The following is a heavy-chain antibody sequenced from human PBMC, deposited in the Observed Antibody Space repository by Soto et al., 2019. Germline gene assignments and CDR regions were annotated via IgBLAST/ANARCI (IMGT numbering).Heavy chain of an antibody. CDR2: IYWDDSK. CDR3: AHTYTDHHAFWSDYQTSFDY. Sequence: QITLKESGPTLVKPTQTLTLTCTFSWFSLSTSGVGVGWIRQPPGRALEWLALIYWDDSKRYSPSLKSRLTITDDTTKNPVVLTGTNMDPVDTATSYCAHTYTDHHAFWSDYQTSFDYWGQGTLVTVSS. J-gene: IGHJ4*02. CDR1: WFSLSTSGVG. D-gene: IGHD3-3*01. V-gene: IGHV2-5*02.